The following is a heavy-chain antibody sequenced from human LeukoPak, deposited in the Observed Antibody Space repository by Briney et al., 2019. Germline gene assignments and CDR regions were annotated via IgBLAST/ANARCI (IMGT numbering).Heavy chain of an antibody. V-gene: IGHV4-34*01. CDR3: AKDPYDYYDSSGYYYEPYFDY. D-gene: IGHD3-22*01. Sequence: SETLSLTCAVYSGSFSGYYWSWIRQPPGKGLEWIGEIDHSGSTNYNPSLKSRATISVDTSKNQFSLKLSSVTAADTAVYYCAKDPYDYYDSSGYYYEPYFDYWGQGTLVTVSS. CDR1: SGSFSGYY. CDR2: IDHSGST. J-gene: IGHJ4*02.